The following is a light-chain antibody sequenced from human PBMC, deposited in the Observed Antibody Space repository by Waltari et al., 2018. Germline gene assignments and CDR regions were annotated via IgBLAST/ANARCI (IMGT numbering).Light chain of an antibody. CDR2: VAS. CDR1: QSVRRA. J-gene: IGKJ1*01. Sequence: EIVLTQSPGTLSLSPGERATLSCRASQSVRRALAWYQQNHGQAPRLLIYVASNRATGIPDRFSGSGSGTDFSLIISRLEPEDFAVYYCQQYVSLPVTFGQGTKVEIK. CDR3: QQYVSLPVT. V-gene: IGKV3-20*01.